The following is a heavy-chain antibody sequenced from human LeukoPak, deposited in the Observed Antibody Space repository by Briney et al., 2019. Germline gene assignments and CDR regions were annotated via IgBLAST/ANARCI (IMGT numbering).Heavy chain of an antibody. V-gene: IGHV4-59*01. CDR2: IYSSGTT. J-gene: IGHJ4*02. CDR1: GVSLHRSF. CDR3: GRRPAVDGPIDN. Sequence: SETPSLTCVVSGVSLHRSFWTWVRQPPGKGLEWIGRIYSSGTTDYSPSLKSRLTISIDTSKNQFSLRLASMTAADTAVYFCGRRPAVDGPIDNWGQGILVAVSS. D-gene: IGHD3/OR15-3a*01.